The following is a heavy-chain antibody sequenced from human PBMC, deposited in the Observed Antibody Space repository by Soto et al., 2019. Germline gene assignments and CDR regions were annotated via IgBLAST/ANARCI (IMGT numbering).Heavy chain of an antibody. V-gene: IGHV4-31*03. CDR2: IYYSGST. CDR3: ARSKGVMVPGISYYYYGIDV. Sequence: QVQLQESGPGLVKPSQTLSLTCTVSGGSISSGGYYWSWIRQHPGKGLEWIGYIYYSGSTYYNPSLNSRVTISVDPTNNPFSLKPSPVTAADTAVYYCARSKGVMVPGISYYYYGIDVWGHGTTVTVSS. J-gene: IGHJ6*02. CDR1: GGSISSGGYY. D-gene: IGHD3-10*01.